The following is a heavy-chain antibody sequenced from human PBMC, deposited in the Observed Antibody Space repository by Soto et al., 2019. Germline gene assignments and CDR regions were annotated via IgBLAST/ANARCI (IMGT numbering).Heavy chain of an antibody. CDR1: GGSISSGDYY. CDR2: IYYSGST. V-gene: IGHV4-61*08. Sequence: PSETLSLTCTVSGGSISSGDYYWSWIRQPPGKGLEWIGYIYYSGSTNYNHSLKSRVTKSVDTSKNQFTLKLSSVTAADTAVYYCARDRGYYGMDVWGQGTTVTVSS. J-gene: IGHJ6*02. CDR3: ARDRGYYGMDV. D-gene: IGHD3-10*01.